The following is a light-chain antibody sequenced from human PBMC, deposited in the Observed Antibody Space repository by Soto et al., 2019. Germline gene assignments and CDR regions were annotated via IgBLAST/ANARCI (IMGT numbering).Light chain of an antibody. J-gene: IGKJ1*01. CDR1: QSISSY. CDR3: QQSHSTPPT. CDR2: GAS. V-gene: IGKV1-39*01. Sequence: DIQMTQSPSSLSASVGDRVTITCRASQSISSYLNWYQQKPGKAPKFLIYGASSLQSGVPSRFSGSGSGTDFTLTISSLQPEDFATYYCQQSHSTPPTFGQGTKVEIK.